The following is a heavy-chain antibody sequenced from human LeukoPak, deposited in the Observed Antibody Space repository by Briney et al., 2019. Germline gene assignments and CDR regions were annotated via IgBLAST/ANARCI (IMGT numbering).Heavy chain of an antibody. Sequence: GGSLRLSCAASGFTFSSYWMSWVRQAPGKGLEWVANIKQDGSEKYYVDSVKGRFTISGDNAKNSLYLQMNSLRAEDTAVYYCARDSSGYSSSWYRDYFDYWGQGTLVTVSS. CDR1: GFTFSSYW. CDR3: ARDSSGYSSSWYRDYFDY. J-gene: IGHJ4*02. CDR2: IKQDGSEK. V-gene: IGHV3-7*01. D-gene: IGHD6-13*01.